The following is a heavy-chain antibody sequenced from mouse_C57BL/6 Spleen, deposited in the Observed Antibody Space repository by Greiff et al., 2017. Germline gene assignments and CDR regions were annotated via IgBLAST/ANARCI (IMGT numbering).Heavy chain of an antibody. J-gene: IGHJ4*01. Sequence: QVQLQQPGAELVKPGASVKLSCKASGYTFTSYWMHWVKQRPGQGLEWIGMIHPNSGSTNYNEKFKSKATLTVDKSSSTAYMQLSSLTSEDSAVYYWASPITGLGAMDYWGQGTSVTVSS. CDR2: IHPNSGST. CDR1: GYTFTSYW. V-gene: IGHV1-64*01. D-gene: IGHD1-3*01. CDR3: ASPITGLGAMDY.